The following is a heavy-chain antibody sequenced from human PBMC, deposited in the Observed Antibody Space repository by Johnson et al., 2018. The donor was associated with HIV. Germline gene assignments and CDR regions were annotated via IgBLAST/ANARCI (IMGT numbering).Heavy chain of an antibody. CDR1: GFTFSSYA. D-gene: IGHD3-22*01. Sequence: QVLLVESGGGVVQPGRSLRLSCAASGFTFSSYAMHWVRQAPGKGLEWVAFIRYDGSNKYYADSVKGRFTISRDNSKNTLYLQMNSLTAEDTAVYYCATFYYDNRDYYELASFLTDASDIWGQGTMVTVSS. CDR3: ATFYYDNRDYYELASFLTDASDI. V-gene: IGHV3-30*02. J-gene: IGHJ3*02. CDR2: IRYDGSNK.